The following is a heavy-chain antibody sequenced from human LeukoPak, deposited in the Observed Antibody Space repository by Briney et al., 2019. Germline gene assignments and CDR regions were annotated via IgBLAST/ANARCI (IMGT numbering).Heavy chain of an antibody. D-gene: IGHD3/OR15-3a*01. CDR2: TRDKANSYTT. CDR3: ASWTSGY. V-gene: IGHV3-72*01. Sequence: GGSLRLSYAASEFTLSDHYMDWFRQAPGKGLEWVGRTRDKANSYTTEYAASVKGRFTISRDDSKNSLYLQMNSLKTEDTAVYYCASWTSGYWGQGTLVTVSS. CDR1: EFTLSDHY. J-gene: IGHJ4*02.